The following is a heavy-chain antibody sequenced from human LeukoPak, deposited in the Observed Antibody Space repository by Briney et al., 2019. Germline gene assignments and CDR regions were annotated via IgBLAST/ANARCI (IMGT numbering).Heavy chain of an antibody. D-gene: IGHD3-3*01. V-gene: IGHV1-69*01. CDR1: GGTFSSYA. CDR2: IIPIFGTA. J-gene: IGHJ4*02. CDR3: ARVSEGVSYYDFWSGYYDY. Sequence: GSSVKVSCKASGGTFSSYAISWVRQAPGQGLEWMGGIIPIFGTANYAQKFQGRVTITADESTSTAYMELSSLRSEDTAVYYCARVSEGVSYYDFWSGYYDYWGQGTLVTVSS.